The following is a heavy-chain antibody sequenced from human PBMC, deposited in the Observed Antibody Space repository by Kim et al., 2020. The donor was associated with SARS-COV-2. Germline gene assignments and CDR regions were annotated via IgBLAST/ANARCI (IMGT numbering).Heavy chain of an antibody. CDR3: ARDPIVVVPAAHYYYGMDV. Sequence: SETLSLTCTVSGGSISSGGYYWSWIRQHPGKGLEWIGYIYYSGSTYYNPSLKSRVTISVDTSKNQFSLKLSSVTAADTAVYYCARDPIVVVPAAHYYYGMDVWGQGTTVTVSS. CDR1: GGSISSGGYY. CDR2: IYYSGST. V-gene: IGHV4-31*03. D-gene: IGHD2-2*01. J-gene: IGHJ6*02.